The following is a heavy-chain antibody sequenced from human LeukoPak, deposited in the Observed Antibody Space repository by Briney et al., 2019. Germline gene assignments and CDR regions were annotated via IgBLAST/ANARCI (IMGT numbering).Heavy chain of an antibody. CDR3: ASVSVWELATHPGGSFDY. D-gene: IGHD1-26*01. J-gene: IGHJ4*02. CDR2: IYHTGTT. CDR1: GGLISRIEYY. V-gene: IGHV4-30-4*01. Sequence: SETLSLTCTVSGGLISRIEYYWSWIRQSPVKGLEWLGHIYHTGTTLYSPHLNNRLTVSVDSSRNQFSLTLNSVTAADTAVYYCASVSVWELATHPGGSFDYWGQGTLVTVSS.